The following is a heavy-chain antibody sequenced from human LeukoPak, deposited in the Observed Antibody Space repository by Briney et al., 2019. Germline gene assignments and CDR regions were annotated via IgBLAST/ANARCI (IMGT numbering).Heavy chain of an antibody. CDR1: GGTFSIYA. CDR3: AIGGVLRSHWFDP. Sequence: SVKVSCKASGGTFSIYAISWVRQAPGQGLEWMGGIIPIFGTANYPQKFQGRVTITADESTSTAYMELSSLRSEDTAVYYCAIGGVLRSHWFDPWGQGTLVTVSS. D-gene: IGHD3-3*01. CDR2: IIPIFGTA. V-gene: IGHV1-69*13. J-gene: IGHJ5*02.